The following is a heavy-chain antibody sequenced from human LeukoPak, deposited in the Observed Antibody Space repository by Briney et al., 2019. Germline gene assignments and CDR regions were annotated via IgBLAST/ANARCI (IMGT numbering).Heavy chain of an antibody. V-gene: IGHV3-53*01. CDR2: IYSGGST. D-gene: IGHD1-26*01. CDR1: GFTVSSNY. J-gene: IGHJ4*02. CDR3: ARDFSGSYDY. Sequence: GGSLRLSCAASGFTVSSNYMSWVRLAPGKGLEWVSVIYSGGSTYYADSVKGRFTISRDNSKNTLYLQMNSLRAEDTAVYYCARDFSGSYDYWGQGTLVTVSS.